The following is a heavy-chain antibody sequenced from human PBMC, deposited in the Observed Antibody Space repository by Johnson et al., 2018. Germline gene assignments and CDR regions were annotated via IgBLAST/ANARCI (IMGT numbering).Heavy chain of an antibody. Sequence: QVQLVESGAEVKKPGSSXKVSCKASGGTFSRYTISWVRQAPGQGLEWMGGIIPLFGTANYAQRFQGRVTITADESTSTAYMELSSRRSADTAEYSSARAPEGYCGGDCPPGYWSQGTLVIVSS. V-gene: IGHV1-69*01. CDR2: IIPLFGTA. D-gene: IGHD2-21*02. CDR1: GGTFSRYT. J-gene: IGHJ4*02. CDR3: ARAPEGYCGGDCPPGY.